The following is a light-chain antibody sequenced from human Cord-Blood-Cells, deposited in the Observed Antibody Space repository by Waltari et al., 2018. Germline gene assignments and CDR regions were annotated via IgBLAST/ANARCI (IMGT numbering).Light chain of an antibody. V-gene: IGLV2-14*01. CDR1: SSDVGCYNS. CDR3: SSYTSSSTPL. CDR2: EVS. Sequence: QSDLTPPASVSGSPGQSITISCTGTSSDVGCYNSVSWYQQHPGKAPNLMIYEVSNRPSGVSNRFSGSKSGNTASLTISGLQAEDEADYYCSSYTSSSTPLFGGGTKLTVL. J-gene: IGLJ2*01.